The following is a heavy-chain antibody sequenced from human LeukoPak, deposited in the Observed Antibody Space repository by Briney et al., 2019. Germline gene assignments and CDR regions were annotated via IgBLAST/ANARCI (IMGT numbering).Heavy chain of an antibody. Sequence: ASVKVSCKASGYTFTGYYMHWVRQAPGQGLEWMGWINPNSGGTNYAQRFQGRVTMTRDTSISTAYMELSRLRSDDTAVYYCARGLDTYYFDSSGYYHGDYWGQGTLVTVSS. CDR2: INPNSGGT. V-gene: IGHV1-2*02. J-gene: IGHJ4*02. CDR1: GYTFTGYY. D-gene: IGHD3-22*01. CDR3: ARGLDTYYFDSSGYYHGDY.